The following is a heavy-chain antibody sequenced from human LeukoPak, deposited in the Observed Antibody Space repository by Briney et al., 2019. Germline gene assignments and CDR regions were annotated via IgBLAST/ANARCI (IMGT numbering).Heavy chain of an antibody. Sequence: GASVKVSFRASGYIFTGYYLHWVRQAPGQGLGWMGWISPNSGDTNYPQQFQGRVTKTRDTSISTALMELTRLKSDDTAMYYCARGISSSWSMDYWGQGTLATVSS. CDR1: GYIFTGYY. CDR2: ISPNSGDT. J-gene: IGHJ4*02. D-gene: IGHD6-13*01. CDR3: ARGISSSWSMDY. V-gene: IGHV1-2*02.